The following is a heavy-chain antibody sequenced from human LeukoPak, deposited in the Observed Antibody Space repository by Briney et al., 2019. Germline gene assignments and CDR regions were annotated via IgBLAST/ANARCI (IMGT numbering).Heavy chain of an antibody. CDR3: ASTGAYCSSTSCYTVDY. J-gene: IGHJ4*02. Sequence: GRSLRLSCAASGFTFSSYGMFWVRQAPGKGLEWVGVIRYDGSQKHYADSVKGRFTISRDNSKDNLYLQMNSLRAEDTAVYYCASTGAYCSSTSCYTVDYWGQGTLVTVSS. D-gene: IGHD2-2*02. CDR1: GFTFSSYG. V-gene: IGHV3-33*01. CDR2: IRYDGSQK.